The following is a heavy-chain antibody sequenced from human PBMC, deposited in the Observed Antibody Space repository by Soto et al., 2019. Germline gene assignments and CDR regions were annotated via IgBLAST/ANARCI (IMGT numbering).Heavy chain of an antibody. CDR1: GYSFTYNG. V-gene: IGHV1-8*01. J-gene: IGHJ5*02. Sequence: GASVKGSCKASGYSFTYNGVSWVRQATGQGLEWMGWMNPGSGDTGYAQKFQGRVTMTRDISIATAYMELSSLRSDDTAIYYCARMATFGSLNWFDPWGQGTLVTVSS. CDR2: MNPGSGDT. CDR3: ARMATFGSLNWFDP. D-gene: IGHD3-16*01.